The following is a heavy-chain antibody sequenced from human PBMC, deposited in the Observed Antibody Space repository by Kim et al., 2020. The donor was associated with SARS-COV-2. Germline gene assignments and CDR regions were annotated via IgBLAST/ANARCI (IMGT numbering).Heavy chain of an antibody. CDR3: AKVSRGATRLGAFGI. CDR1: GFTFSSYA. J-gene: IGHJ3*02. Sequence: GGSLRLSCAASGFTFSSYAMSWVRQAPGKGLEWVSAISGSGGSTYYADSVKGRFTISRANSKNTLYLQMNSRRAEDTAVDYCAKVSRGATRLGAFGIWGQGTMVTVSS. V-gene: IGHV3-23*01. CDR2: ISGSGGST. D-gene: IGHD1-26*01.